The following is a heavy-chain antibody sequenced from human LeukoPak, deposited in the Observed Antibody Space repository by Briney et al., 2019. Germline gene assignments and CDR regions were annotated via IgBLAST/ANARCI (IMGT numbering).Heavy chain of an antibody. CDR3: AKLVPSDDFWSGYLGWFDP. D-gene: IGHD3-3*01. CDR1: GFTFDDYG. V-gene: IGHV3-20*04. J-gene: IGHJ5*02. Sequence: PGGSLRLSCAASGFTFDDYGMSWVRQAPGKGLEWVSGINWNGGSTGHADSVKGRFTISRDNAKNSLYLQMNSLRAEDTAVYYCAKLVPSDDFWSGYLGWFDPWGQGTLVTVSS. CDR2: INWNGGST.